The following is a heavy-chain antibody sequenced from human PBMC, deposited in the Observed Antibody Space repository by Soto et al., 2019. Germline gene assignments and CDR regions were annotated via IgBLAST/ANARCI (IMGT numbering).Heavy chain of an antibody. CDR1: GGSISSDGYY. CDR3: ARASGGDQNWFDP. Sequence: QVQLQESGPGLVKPSQTLSLTCTVSGGSISSDGYYWSWIRQHPGKGLEWIGYIYYSGSTYYNPSLKSRVTISVDTSKNQFSLKLSSVTAADTAVYYCARASGGDQNWFDPWGQGTLVTVSS. D-gene: IGHD3-3*01. J-gene: IGHJ5*02. CDR2: IYYSGST. V-gene: IGHV4-31*03.